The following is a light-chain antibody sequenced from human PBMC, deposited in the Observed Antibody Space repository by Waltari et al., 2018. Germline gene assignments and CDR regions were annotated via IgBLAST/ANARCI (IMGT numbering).Light chain of an antibody. J-gene: IGKJ1*01. Sequence: DIQMTQSPSSLSASSGDYVSITCRTSQSVSTSLNWYQQQAGRPPKLLIYRASTLQTGVARRFRGIGPGTDFTLTITGLEPEDFATYDCHQTDSAPGTFGQGTKVEV. CDR3: HQTDSAPGT. CDR1: QSVSTS. V-gene: IGKV1-39*01. CDR2: RAS.